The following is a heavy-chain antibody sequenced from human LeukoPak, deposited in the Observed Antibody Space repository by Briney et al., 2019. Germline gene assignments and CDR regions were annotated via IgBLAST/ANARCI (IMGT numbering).Heavy chain of an antibody. CDR2: ISGSGGST. CDR1: GFTFSSYA. Sequence: GGSLRLSCAASGFTFSSYAMTWVRQAPGKGLEWVSAISGSGGSTYYADSVKGRFTISRDNSKNTLYLQMNSLRAEDTAVYYRAKAGGLVVVTWVNYWGQGTLVTVSS. V-gene: IGHV3-23*01. J-gene: IGHJ4*02. CDR3: AKAGGLVVVTWVNY. D-gene: IGHD2-21*02.